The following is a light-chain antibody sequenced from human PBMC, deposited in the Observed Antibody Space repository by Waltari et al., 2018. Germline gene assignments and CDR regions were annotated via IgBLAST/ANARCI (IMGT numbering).Light chain of an antibody. J-gene: IGLJ3*02. V-gene: IGLV2-14*01. Sequence: QSALTQPASVSGSPVQSITIPCTGTRSDAGGHNYVSWYQQHPGKVPKLLIFDVSNRPSGVSNRFSGSKSGNTASLTISGLQAEDESDYYCCSFTSRSTWVFGGGTKLTVL. CDR1: RSDAGGHNY. CDR3: CSFTSRSTWV. CDR2: DVS.